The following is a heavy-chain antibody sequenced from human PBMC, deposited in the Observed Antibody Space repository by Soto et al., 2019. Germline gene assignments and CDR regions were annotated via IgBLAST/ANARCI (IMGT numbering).Heavy chain of an antibody. D-gene: IGHD3-3*01. CDR3: ARRWSTIFGVVTQSNWLDP. CDR2: IYYSGST. V-gene: IGHV4-39*01. J-gene: IGHJ5*02. Sequence: SETLSLTCTVSGGSISSSSYYWGWIRQPPGKGLEWIGSIYYSGSTYYNPSLKSRVTISVDTSKNQFSLKLSSVTAADTAVYYCARRWSTIFGVVTQSNWLDPWGQGTLVTVSS. CDR1: GGSISSSSYY.